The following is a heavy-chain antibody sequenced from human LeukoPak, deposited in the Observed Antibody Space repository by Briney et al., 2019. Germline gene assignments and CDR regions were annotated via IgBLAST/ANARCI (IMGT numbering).Heavy chain of an antibody. V-gene: IGHV3-7*01. J-gene: IGHJ4*02. CDR1: GFRFNTYW. CDR3: ARDTLGEGEDANYAAYYFDY. CDR2: IKQDGNEK. Sequence: PGGSLRLSCAASGFRFNTYWMSWVRQAPGKGLEWVANIKQDGNEKYYADSVKGRFTISRDNGKNSLDLQMNSLRADDTAVYYCARDTLGEGEDANYAAYYFDYWGQGTLVTVSS. D-gene: IGHD4/OR15-4a*01.